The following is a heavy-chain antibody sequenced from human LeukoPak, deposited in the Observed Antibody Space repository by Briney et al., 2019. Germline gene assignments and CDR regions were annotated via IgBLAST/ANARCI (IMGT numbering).Heavy chain of an antibody. CDR1: GGTFSSYA. CDR3: AREYRKYYDFWSGYSRPPYYFDY. V-gene: IGHV1-69*04. Sequence: PRASVKVSCKASGGTFSSYAISGVRQAPGQGLEGMGRIIPILGIANYAQKFQGRVTITADKSTSTAYMELSSLRSEDTAVYYCAREYRKYYDFWSGYSRPPYYFDYWGQGTLVTVYS. CDR2: IIPILGIA. J-gene: IGHJ4*02. D-gene: IGHD3-3*01.